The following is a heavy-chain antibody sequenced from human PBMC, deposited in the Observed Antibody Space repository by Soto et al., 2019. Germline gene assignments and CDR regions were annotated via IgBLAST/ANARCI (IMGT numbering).Heavy chain of an antibody. Sequence: QVQLVQSGAEVKKPGSSVKVSCTASGGTFTSLTMSWVRQAPGQGLEWMGRHIPIFGIANYAQKFQGRVTITADKSTNTSYMELSSLSSEATAIDYCASPIVGPTNWGQGTLVTVSS. CDR3: ASPIVGPTN. CDR2: HIPIFGIA. D-gene: IGHD1-26*01. V-gene: IGHV1-69*02. CDR1: GGTFTSLT. J-gene: IGHJ4*02.